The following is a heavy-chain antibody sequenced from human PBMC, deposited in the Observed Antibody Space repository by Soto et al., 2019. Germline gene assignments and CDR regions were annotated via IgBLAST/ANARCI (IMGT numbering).Heavy chain of an antibody. CDR1: GYTFTGHY. J-gene: IGHJ3*02. D-gene: IGHD2-2*01. Sequence: QVQLVQSGAEVKKPGASVKVSCKASGYTFTGHYMHWVRQAPGQGLEWMGWINPNSGGTNYAQKFQGRVTMPRDTSISTAYMELSRLRSDDTAVYYCAREGGGCSSTSCYRGGDAFDIWGQGTMVTVSS. CDR3: AREGGGCSSTSCYRGGDAFDI. CDR2: INPNSGGT. V-gene: IGHV1-2*02.